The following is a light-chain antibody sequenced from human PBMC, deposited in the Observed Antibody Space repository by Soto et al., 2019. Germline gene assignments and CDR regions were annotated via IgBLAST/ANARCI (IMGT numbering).Light chain of an antibody. CDR2: DDS. CDR1: SIGGKS. CDR3: QVWADTSDFPV. Sequence: SYELTQPPSVSVAPGETATITCAGNSIGGKSVHWYQQIPAHAPVLVVYDDSDRPSGIPERFSGSNSANTATLTISRVDDGDEAEYYCQVWADTSDFPVFGGGTKVTVL. V-gene: IGLV3-21*02. J-gene: IGLJ3*02.